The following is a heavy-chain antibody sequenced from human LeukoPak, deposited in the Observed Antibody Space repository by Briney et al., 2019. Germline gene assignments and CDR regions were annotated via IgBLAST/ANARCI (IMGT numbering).Heavy chain of an antibody. CDR3: ARSSGWYEFFDY. CDR1: GYTFTSYY. CDR2: INPHSGGT. Sequence: ASVKVSCKASGYTFTSYYMHWVRQAPGQGLEWMGWINPHSGGTNYAQKFQGRITMTRDTSISTVYMELSRLRSDDTAVYYCARSSGWYEFFDYWGQGTLVTVSS. J-gene: IGHJ4*02. V-gene: IGHV1-2*02. D-gene: IGHD6-19*01.